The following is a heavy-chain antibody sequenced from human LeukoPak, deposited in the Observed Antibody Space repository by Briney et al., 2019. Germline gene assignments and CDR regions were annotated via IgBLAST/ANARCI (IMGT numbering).Heavy chain of an antibody. J-gene: IGHJ4*02. CDR1: GGTFSSYA. Sequence: SVKVSCKASGGTFSSYAISWVRQAPGQGLEWMGRIIPILGIANYAQKFQGRVTITADKSTSTAYMELSSLRSEDTAVYYCASVDTAMVTPYWGQGTLVTVSS. D-gene: IGHD5-18*01. CDR3: ASVDTAMVTPY. CDR2: IIPILGIA. V-gene: IGHV1-69*04.